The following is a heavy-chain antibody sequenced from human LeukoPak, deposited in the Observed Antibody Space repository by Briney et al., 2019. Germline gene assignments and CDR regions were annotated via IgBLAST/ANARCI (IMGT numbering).Heavy chain of an antibody. CDR1: GYTFTGYY. J-gene: IGHJ4*02. V-gene: IGHV1-2*06. D-gene: IGHD5-24*01. Sequence: WASVKVSCTASGYTFTGYYMHWVRQAPGQGLEWMGRINPNNGATNYAQKLQGRVTMARDTSISTAYMELSRLMSDDTAVYYCAREGGHGYNFPDFDYWGQGTLVTVSS. CDR3: AREGGHGYNFPDFDY. CDR2: INPNNGAT.